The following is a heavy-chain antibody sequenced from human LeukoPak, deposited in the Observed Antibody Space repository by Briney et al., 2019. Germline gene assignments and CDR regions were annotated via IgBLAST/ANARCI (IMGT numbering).Heavy chain of an antibody. J-gene: IGHJ3*02. CDR3: ARRFHYYGSGSYYNSYAFDI. D-gene: IGHD3-10*01. CDR1: GYTFTSYG. V-gene: IGHV1-18*01. Sequence: ASVKVSCKASGYTFTSYGISWVRQAPGQGLEWMGWISAYNGNTNYAQKFQGRVTITADKSTSTAYMELSSLRSEDTAVYYCARRFHYYGSGSYYNSYAFDIWGQGTMVTVSS. CDR2: ISAYNGNT.